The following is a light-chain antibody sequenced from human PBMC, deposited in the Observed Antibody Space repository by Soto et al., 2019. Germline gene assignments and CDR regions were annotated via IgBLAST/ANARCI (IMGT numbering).Light chain of an antibody. CDR1: SSDVGSYNL. Sequence: QPVLTQPASVSGSPGQSITISCTGTSSDVGSYNLVSWYQQHPGKAPKLMIYEDIERPSGVSNRFSGSKSGNTASVTISGLQTEDEADYYCCSYAGGTSVVFGGGTKLTVL. CDR2: EDI. V-gene: IGLV2-23*01. CDR3: CSYAGGTSVV. J-gene: IGLJ2*01.